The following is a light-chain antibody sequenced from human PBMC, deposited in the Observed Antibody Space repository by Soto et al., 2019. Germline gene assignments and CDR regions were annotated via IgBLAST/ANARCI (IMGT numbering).Light chain of an antibody. CDR2: ATS. V-gene: IGKV1-6*01. J-gene: IGKJ1*01. CDR1: QGIRND. CDR3: LQDYSYPRT. Sequence: AIQMTQSPSSLSASVGDRVTITCRASQGIRNDLGWYQQKAGKAPKLLIYATSSLQSGVPSRFSGSGSGTDFTLTITSLQPEDFATYYCLQDYSYPRTFGQGTKVDIK.